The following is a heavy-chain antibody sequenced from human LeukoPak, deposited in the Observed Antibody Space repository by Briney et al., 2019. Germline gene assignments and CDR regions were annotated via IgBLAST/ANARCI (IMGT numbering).Heavy chain of an antibody. CDR2: ISAYNGNT. V-gene: IGHV1-18*01. D-gene: IGHD4-23*01. Sequence: ASVKVSCKASGYTFTSYGISWVRQAPGQGLEWMGWISAYNGNTNYAQKLQGRVTMTTDTSTSTAYMELRSLRSDDTAVYYCARDKGPLGPVDYYYYYGMDVWGQGTTVTVSS. J-gene: IGHJ6*02. CDR3: ARDKGPLGPVDYYYYYGMDV. CDR1: GYTFTSYG.